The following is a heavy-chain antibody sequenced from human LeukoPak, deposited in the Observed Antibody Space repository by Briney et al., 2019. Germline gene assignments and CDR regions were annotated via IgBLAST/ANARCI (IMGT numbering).Heavy chain of an antibody. CDR3: ARGAYGSGSYFPSTMDV. J-gene: IGHJ6*02. CDR2: ISSSGSTI. D-gene: IGHD3-10*01. CDR1: GFTFSSYE. Sequence: GGSLRLSCAASGFTFSSYEMNWVRQAPGKGLEWVSYISSSGSTIYYADSVKGRFTISRDNAKNSLYLQMNSLRAEDTAVYYCARGAYGSGSYFPSTMDVWGQGTTVTVSS. V-gene: IGHV3-48*03.